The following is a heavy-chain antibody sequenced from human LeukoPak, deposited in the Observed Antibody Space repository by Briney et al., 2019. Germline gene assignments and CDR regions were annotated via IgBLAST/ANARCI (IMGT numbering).Heavy chain of an antibody. CDR3: ASNTSDWYGEGYLDS. V-gene: IGHV3-30-3*01. Sequence: GGSLRLSCAASGFTFSNYAMHWVRQAPGKGLEWVAVISDDGSNKYYADSVKGRFTISRDNSKNTVYLQMNSLRAEDTAVYYCASNTSDWYGEGYLDSWGQGTLVTVSS. D-gene: IGHD6-19*01. J-gene: IGHJ4*02. CDR2: ISDDGSNK. CDR1: GFTFSNYA.